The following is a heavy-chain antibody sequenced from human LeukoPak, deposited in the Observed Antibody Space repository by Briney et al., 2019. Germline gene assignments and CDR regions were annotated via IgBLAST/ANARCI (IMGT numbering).Heavy chain of an antibody. D-gene: IGHD6-13*01. CDR2: ISVSGGST. V-gene: IGHV3-23*01. J-gene: IGHJ5*02. CDR3: ANDFRYSTS. CDR1: GFTFSSYA. Sequence: GGSLRLSCAASGFTFSSYAMTWVRQAPGKGLEWVSAISVSGGSTYYADSMKGRFTISRDNSKNTLYLQMNSLRAEDTAVYYCANDFRYSTSWGQGTLVTVSS.